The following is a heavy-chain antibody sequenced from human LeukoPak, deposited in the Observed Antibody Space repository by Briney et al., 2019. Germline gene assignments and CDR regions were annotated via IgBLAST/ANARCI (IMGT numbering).Heavy chain of an antibody. CDR3: ARVSTNYYYYYMDV. J-gene: IGHJ6*03. CDR2: INQDGSEK. CDR1: GFSFSNSW. Sequence: GGSLRLSCTASGFSFSNSWMSWVRQAPGTGLEWVANINQDGSEKYYVDSVKGRFTISRDNAKNSLYLQMNSLRAEDTAVYYCARVSTNYYYYYMDVWGKGTTVTVSS. V-gene: IGHV3-7*01.